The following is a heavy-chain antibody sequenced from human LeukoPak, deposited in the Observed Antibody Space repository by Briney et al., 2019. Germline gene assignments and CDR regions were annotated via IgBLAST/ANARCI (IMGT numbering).Heavy chain of an antibody. J-gene: IGHJ5*02. CDR3: TTDEHS. D-gene: IGHD1/OR15-1a*01. V-gene: IGHV3-74*01. CDR2: LNSDGSIT. CDR1: GFTFSTYW. Sequence: PGGSLRLSCAASGFTFSTYWMHWVRQAPGKGLVWVSGLNSDGSITGYVDSVKGRFTISRDNAKNTLYLQMNSLKTEDTAMYYCTTDEHSWGQGTLVTVSP.